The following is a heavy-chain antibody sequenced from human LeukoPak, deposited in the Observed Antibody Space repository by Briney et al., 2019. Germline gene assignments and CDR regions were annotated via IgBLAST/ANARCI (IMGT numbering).Heavy chain of an antibody. CDR2: TYPGDSNT. Sequence: GESLKISCKGSGYSFTNNWIGWVRQMPGKGLGWMGITYPGDSNTRYSPSFQGQVTISADESISSANLQWSSLKASDTAMYYCVRSPACSSGTCYPNWFDPWGQGTLVTVSS. CDR3: VRSPACSSGTCYPNWFDP. J-gene: IGHJ5*02. V-gene: IGHV5-51*01. D-gene: IGHD2-15*01. CDR1: GYSFTNNW.